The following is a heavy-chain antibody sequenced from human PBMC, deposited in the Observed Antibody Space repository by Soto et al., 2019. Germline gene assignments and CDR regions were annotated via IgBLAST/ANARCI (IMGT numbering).Heavy chain of an antibody. Sequence: SETLSLTCTVSGGSISSSSYYWGLIRQPPGKGLEWIGCIHYSGSTYYNPSLRSRVTSSVDTSKNQFSLKVSSVTAADTAVYYCARRLFSSTWPSYFDYWGQGTLVTVSS. D-gene: IGHD6-13*01. CDR1: GGSISSSSYY. V-gene: IGHV4-39*01. J-gene: IGHJ4*02. CDR3: ARRLFSSTWPSYFDY. CDR2: IHYSGST.